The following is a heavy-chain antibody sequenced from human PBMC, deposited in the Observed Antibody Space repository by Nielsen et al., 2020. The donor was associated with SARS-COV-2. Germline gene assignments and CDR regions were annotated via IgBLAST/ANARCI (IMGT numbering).Heavy chain of an antibody. J-gene: IGHJ4*02. CDR1: GFTFSSYG. D-gene: IGHD3-3*01. Sequence: GESLKISCAASGFTFSSYGMHWVRQAPGKGLEWVAVISYDGSSKYYADSVKGRFTISRDNSKNTLYLQMNSLRAEDTAVYYCAKASGFHDFWSGYYYFDYWGQGTLVTVSS. CDR3: AKASGFHDFWSGYYYFDY. CDR2: ISYDGSSK. V-gene: IGHV3-30*18.